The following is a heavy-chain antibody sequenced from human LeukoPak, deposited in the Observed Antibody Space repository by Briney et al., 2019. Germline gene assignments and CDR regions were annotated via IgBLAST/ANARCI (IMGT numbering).Heavy chain of an antibody. V-gene: IGHV3-30-3*01. Sequence: GGSLRLSCAASGFTFSSYAIHWFRQAPGKGLEWVAVISYDGSNKYYADSVEGRFTISRDNSKNTLYLQMNSLRAEDTAVYYCAREGDSSGYWGWFYYYGMDVWGQGTTVPVSS. CDR1: GFTFSSYA. CDR2: ISYDGSNK. J-gene: IGHJ6*02. D-gene: IGHD3-22*01. CDR3: AREGDSSGYWGWFYYYGMDV.